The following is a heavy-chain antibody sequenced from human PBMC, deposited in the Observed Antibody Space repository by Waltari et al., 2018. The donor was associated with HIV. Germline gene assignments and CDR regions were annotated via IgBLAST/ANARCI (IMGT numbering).Heavy chain of an antibody. CDR2: IFSNDEK. Sequence: QVTLKESGPVLVKPTETLTLTCTVSGFSLSNARMGVSWIRQPPGKALEWLAHIFSNDEKSYSTSLKSRLTISKDTSKSQVVLTMTNMDPVDTATYYCARAYYDDKGAFDYWGQGTLVTVSS. D-gene: IGHD3-22*01. J-gene: IGHJ4*02. CDR1: GFSLSNARMG. CDR3: ARAYYDDKGAFDY. V-gene: IGHV2-26*01.